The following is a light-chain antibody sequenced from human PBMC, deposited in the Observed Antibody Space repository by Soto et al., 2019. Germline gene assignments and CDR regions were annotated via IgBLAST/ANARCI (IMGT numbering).Light chain of an antibody. CDR1: ISDIGGYDY. Sequence: QSALTQPSSLSGSPGQSITISCTGTISDIGGYDYVSWYQQRPGKAPKLMIYEVRYRPSGVSNRFSGSKSGNTASLTISGLQAEDEAVYYCCSYTRTSNNYSFGSRTKVTVL. J-gene: IGLJ1*01. V-gene: IGLV2-14*01. CDR2: EVR. CDR3: CSYTRTSNNYS.